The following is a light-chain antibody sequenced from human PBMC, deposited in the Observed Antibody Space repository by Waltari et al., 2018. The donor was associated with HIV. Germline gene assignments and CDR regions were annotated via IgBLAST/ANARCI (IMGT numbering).Light chain of an antibody. CDR2: QDF. J-gene: IGLJ2*01. CDR3: HSRDSSGNVV. V-gene: IGLV3-1*01. CDR1: KLGDRY. Sequence: SFELTQPPSVSVSPGQTASITCSGDKLGDRYVSWYQQKPGQSPVLVMYQDFKRPSGIPERFSGSSSGNTSSLTINGAQAEDEADYYGHSRDSSGNVVFGGGTKLTVL.